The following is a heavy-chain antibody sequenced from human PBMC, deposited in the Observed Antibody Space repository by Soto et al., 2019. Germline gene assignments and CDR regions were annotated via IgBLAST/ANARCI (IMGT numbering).Heavy chain of an antibody. CDR2: IYHSGST. D-gene: IGHD6-19*01. V-gene: IGHV4-4*02. CDR1: SGSISSSNW. J-gene: IGHJ4*02. Sequence: SETLSLTCAVSSGSISSSNWWSWVRQPPGKGLEWIGEIYHSGSTNYNPSLKSRVTISVDKSKNQFSLKLSSVTAADTAVYYCARSSVSGWYFDYWGQGTLVTVSS. CDR3: ARSSVSGWYFDY.